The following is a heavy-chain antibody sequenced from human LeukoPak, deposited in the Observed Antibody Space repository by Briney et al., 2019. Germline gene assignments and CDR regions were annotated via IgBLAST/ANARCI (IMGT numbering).Heavy chain of an antibody. CDR2: IKGDINHSGST. CDR3: ARHEYGSSSAAFDS. D-gene: IGHD6-6*01. V-gene: IGHV4-34*01. CDR1: GGSLSGYF. Sequence: SETLSLTCAVYGGSLSGYFWSWIRQPPGRGLEYIGEIKGDINHSGSTTYNPSLRSRVIISLDTSKNQFSLKLIAVTAADTAVYYCARHEYGSSSAAFDSWGQGTMVTVSS. J-gene: IGHJ3*01.